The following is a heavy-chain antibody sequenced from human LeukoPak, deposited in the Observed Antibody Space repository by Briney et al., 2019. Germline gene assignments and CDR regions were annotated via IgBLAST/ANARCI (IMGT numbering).Heavy chain of an antibody. CDR3: ARGPLLYYYDSSGYQDY. D-gene: IGHD3-22*01. CDR1: GGSFSGYY. J-gene: IGHJ4*02. V-gene: IGHV4-34*01. Sequence: SETLSLTCAVYGGSFSGYYWSWIRQPPAKGLEWIGEINHSGSTNYNPSLKSRVTISVDTSKNQFSLKLSSVTAADTAVYYCARGPLLYYYDSSGYQDYWGQGTLVTVSS. CDR2: INHSGST.